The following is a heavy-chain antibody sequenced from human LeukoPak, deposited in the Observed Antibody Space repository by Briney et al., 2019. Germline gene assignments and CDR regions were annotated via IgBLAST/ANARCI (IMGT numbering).Heavy chain of an antibody. CDR1: GFTLSSYA. J-gene: IGHJ4*02. CDR3: ARDRHGVRGIISENFDY. CDR2: ISYDGSNK. Sequence: GGSLRLSCAASGFTLSSYAMHWVRQAPGKGLEWVAVISYDGSNKYYADSVKGRFTISRDKSKNTLYLQMNSLRAEDTAVYYCARDRHGVRGIISENFDYWGQGTLVTVSS. V-gene: IGHV3-30-3*01. D-gene: IGHD3-10*01.